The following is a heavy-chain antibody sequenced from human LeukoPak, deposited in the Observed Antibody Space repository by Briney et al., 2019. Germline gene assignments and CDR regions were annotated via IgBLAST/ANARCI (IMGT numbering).Heavy chain of an antibody. J-gene: IGHJ4*02. V-gene: IGHV3-74*01. CDR2: INSDGSSR. CDR1: AFTFSSYW. D-gene: IGHD6-13*01. CDR3: TRGSPGYSSSWLDF. Sequence: GGSLRLSCAASAFTFSSYWMHWVGQAPGKGLVWVSRINSDGSSRSYADYVKGRFTISRHHAKNTLYLQMSSLSVDDTAIYYCTRGSPGYSSSWLDFWGQGILVTVSS.